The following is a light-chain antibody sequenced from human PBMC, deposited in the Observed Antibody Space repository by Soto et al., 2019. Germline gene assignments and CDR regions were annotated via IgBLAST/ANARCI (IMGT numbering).Light chain of an antibody. J-gene: IGLJ1*01. V-gene: IGLV1-40*01. CDR3: QSYDSSLSGPYV. Sequence: VLTQPPSVSGAPGQRVTISSTGSSSNIGAGYDVHWYQHLPGTAPKLLFYANNNRPSGVPDRFSASKSGTSASLAITGLQAEDEADYYCQSYDSSLSGPYVFGTGTKVTVL. CDR2: ANN. CDR1: SSNIGAGYD.